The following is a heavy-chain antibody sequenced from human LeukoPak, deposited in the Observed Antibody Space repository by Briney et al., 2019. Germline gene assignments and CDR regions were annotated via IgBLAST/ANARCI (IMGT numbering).Heavy chain of an antibody. D-gene: IGHD6-19*01. Sequence: GGSLRLSCAASGFAFSTHAMNWVRQAPGKGLERVSAISGSGVAAYYADSVKGRFTISRDNSKNSLYLQTNSLRAEDTAVYYCAPGGVAGDYWGQGTLVTVSS. CDR1: GFAFSTHA. CDR3: APGGVAGDY. J-gene: IGHJ4*02. CDR2: ISGSGVAA. V-gene: IGHV3-23*01.